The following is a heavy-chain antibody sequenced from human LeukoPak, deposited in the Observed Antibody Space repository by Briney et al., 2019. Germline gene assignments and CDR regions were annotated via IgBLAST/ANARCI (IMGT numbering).Heavy chain of an antibody. CDR3: ARTSVIGSWYRDYFDY. Sequence: PSETLSLTCNVSGGSISSGGYYWTWIRHSPGEGLEWIGNIYFNGSTDFHPSLKNRVTVSMDTSKKQFSLKLTSVTAADTAVYYCARTSVIGSWYRDYFDYWGQGTLVTVSS. J-gene: IGHJ4*02. V-gene: IGHV4-31*03. D-gene: IGHD6-13*01. CDR1: GGSISSGGYY. CDR2: IYFNGST.